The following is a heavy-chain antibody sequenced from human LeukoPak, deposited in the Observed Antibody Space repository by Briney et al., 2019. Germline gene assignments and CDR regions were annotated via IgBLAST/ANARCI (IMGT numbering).Heavy chain of an antibody. CDR1: GGSISYYY. J-gene: IGHJ5*02. CDR3: ARLTGYSSESWFDP. D-gene: IGHD3-9*01. Sequence: SETLSLTCTVSGGSISYYYWSWIRQPPGKGLEWIGYIYYSGSTNYNPSLKSRVTIPVDRSKNQFSLKLSSVSAADTAVYYCARLTGYSSESWFDPWGQGILVTVSS. V-gene: IGHV4-59*01. CDR2: IYYSGST.